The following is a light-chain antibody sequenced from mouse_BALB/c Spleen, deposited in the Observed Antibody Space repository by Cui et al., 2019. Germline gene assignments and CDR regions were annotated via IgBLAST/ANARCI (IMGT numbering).Light chain of an antibody. CDR3: QQGSSIPLT. Sequence: EIVHTQSPITTAASPAEKITITCSASSSTSSDSVHWYQQTPGFSPKLLLYRTTKLASAVPGRFSGSASGTSYSITIGAVGTENVATYYCQQGSSIPLTFSAGTKLELK. J-gene: IGKJ5*01. V-gene: IGKV4-91*01. CDR1: SSTSSDS. CDR2: RTT.